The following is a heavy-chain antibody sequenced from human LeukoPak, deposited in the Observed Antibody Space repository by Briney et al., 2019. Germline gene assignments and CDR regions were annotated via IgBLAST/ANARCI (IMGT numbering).Heavy chain of an antibody. D-gene: IGHD3-10*01. CDR2: INPNSGGT. V-gene: IGHV1-2*02. J-gene: IGHJ5*02. CDR3: ANTYALGNYYKGGFDP. Sequence: ASVKVSCKASGYTFTSYAMNWVRQAPGQGLEWMGWINPNSGGTNYAQNFQGRVTMTRDTSIRTVYMELSRLRSDDTAVYYCANTYALGNYYKGGFDPWGQGTLVTVSS. CDR1: GYTFTSYA.